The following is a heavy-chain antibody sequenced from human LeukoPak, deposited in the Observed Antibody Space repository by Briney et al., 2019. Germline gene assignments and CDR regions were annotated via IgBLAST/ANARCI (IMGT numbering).Heavy chain of an antibody. CDR3: ARDRLPSGEDYYYYGMDV. D-gene: IGHD3-10*01. CDR1: GFTFSSYW. Sequence: GGSLRLSCAASGFTFSSYWMHWVRKPQGKGRVWVSRINVDGSSTSYADSVKGRFTIYRDNAKNTLYLQMNSLRAEDTAVYYCARDRLPSGEDYYYYGMDVWGQGTTVTVSS. CDR2: INVDGSST. J-gene: IGHJ6*02. V-gene: IGHV3-74*01.